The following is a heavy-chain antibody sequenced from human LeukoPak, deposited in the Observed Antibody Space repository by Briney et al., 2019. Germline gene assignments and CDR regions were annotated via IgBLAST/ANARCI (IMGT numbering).Heavy chain of an antibody. J-gene: IGHJ3*02. CDR3: ARESTTVGAIGAFDI. D-gene: IGHD1-26*01. Sequence: SETLSLTCTVSGGSISSHYWSWIRQPAGRGLEWIGRIHTRGTLNYNPSIQSRVTMSIDTAKHQFSLKLSSVTAADTAVYYCARESTTVGAIGAFDIWGQGTMVAVSS. CDR2: IHTRGTL. V-gene: IGHV4-4*07. CDR1: GGSISSHY.